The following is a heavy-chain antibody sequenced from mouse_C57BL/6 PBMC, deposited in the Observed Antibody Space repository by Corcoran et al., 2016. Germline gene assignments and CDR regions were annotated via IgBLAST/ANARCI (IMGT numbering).Heavy chain of an antibody. D-gene: IGHD1-1*01. Sequence: DVQLQESGPGLVKPSQSLSLTCSVTGYSITSGYYWNWIRQFPGNKLEWMGYISYDGSNNYNPSLKNRISITRDTSKNQFFLKLNSGTTEDTATYYCARDRGRYGSSYDYWGQGTTLTVSS. J-gene: IGHJ2*01. V-gene: IGHV3-6*01. CDR1: GYSITSGYY. CDR2: ISYDGSN. CDR3: ARDRGRYGSSYDY.